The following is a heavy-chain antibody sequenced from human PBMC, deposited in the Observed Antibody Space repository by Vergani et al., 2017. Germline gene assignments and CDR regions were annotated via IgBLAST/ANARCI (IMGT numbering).Heavy chain of an antibody. D-gene: IGHD2-15*01. CDR1: GYSISSGYY. V-gene: IGHV4-38-2*01. CDR2: ISHSGST. J-gene: IGHJ4*02. Sequence: QVQLQESGPGLVKPSETLTLTCAVSGYSISSGYYWGWIRQPPGKGLEWIGSISHSGSTYYNPSLKSRVTISVDTSKNQFSLKLITVTAADTAVYYCARHRSTVALLKYWGQGTLVTVSS. CDR3: ARHRSTVALLKY.